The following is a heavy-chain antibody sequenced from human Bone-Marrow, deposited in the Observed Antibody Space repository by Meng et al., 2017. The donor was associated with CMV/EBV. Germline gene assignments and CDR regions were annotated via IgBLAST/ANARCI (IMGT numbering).Heavy chain of an antibody. CDR3: AKDGEAYCGGDCYFYAFDI. V-gene: IGHV3-30*02. D-gene: IGHD2-21*01. J-gene: IGHJ3*02. Sequence: GESLKISCAASGFTFSSYGMHWVRQAPGKGLEWVAFIRYDGSNKYYADSVKGRFTISSDNSKNTLYLQMNSLRAEDTAVYYCAKDGEAYCGGDCYFYAFDIWGQGTRVTGSS. CDR2: IRYDGSNK. CDR1: GFTFSSYG.